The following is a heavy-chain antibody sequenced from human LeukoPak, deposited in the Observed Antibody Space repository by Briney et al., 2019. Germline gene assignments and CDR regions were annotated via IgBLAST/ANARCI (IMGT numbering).Heavy chain of an antibody. CDR1: GGTFSSYA. V-gene: IGHV1-69*05. CDR2: IIPIFGTA. D-gene: IGHD5-24*01. J-gene: IGHJ4*02. Sequence: SVKVSCRASGGTFSSYAISWVRQAPGQGLEWMGRIIPIFGTANYAQKFQGRVTITTDESTSTAYMELSSLRSEDTAVCYCARNVEMASLDYWGQGTLVTVSS. CDR3: ARNVEMASLDY.